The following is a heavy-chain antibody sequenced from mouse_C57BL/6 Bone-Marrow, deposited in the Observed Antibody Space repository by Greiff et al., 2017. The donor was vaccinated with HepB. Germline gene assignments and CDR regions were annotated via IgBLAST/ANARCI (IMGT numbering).Heavy chain of an antibody. V-gene: IGHV1-5*01. CDR1: GYTFTSYW. Sequence: EVQLQQSGPVLVKPGASVKMSCKTSGYTFTSYWMHGVKQRPGQGLEWIGAIYPGNSDTSYNQKFKGKAKLTAVTSASTAYMELSSLTNEDSAGYYCTREDWGYYYAMDYWRQGTSVTVSS. CDR3: TREDWGYYYAMDY. CDR2: IYPGNSDT. J-gene: IGHJ4*01. D-gene: IGHD4-1*01.